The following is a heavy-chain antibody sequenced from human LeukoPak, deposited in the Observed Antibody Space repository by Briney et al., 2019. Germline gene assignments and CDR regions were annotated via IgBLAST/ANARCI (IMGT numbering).Heavy chain of an antibody. CDR2: INSDGSST. J-gene: IGHJ6*03. V-gene: IGHV3-74*01. CDR1: GFTFSSYW. CDR3: ARDTGDYYGSGSYSDYYYMDV. Sequence: GGSLRLSCAASGFTFSSYWMHWVRQAPGKGLVWVSRINSDGSSTSYADSVKGRFTISRDNAKNTLYLQMNSLRAEDTAVYYCARDTGDYYGSGSYSDYYYMDVWGKGTTVTISS. D-gene: IGHD3-10*01.